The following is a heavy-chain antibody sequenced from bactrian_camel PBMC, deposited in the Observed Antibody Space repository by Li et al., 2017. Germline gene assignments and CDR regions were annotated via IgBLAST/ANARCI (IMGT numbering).Heavy chain of an antibody. D-gene: IGHD8*01. CDR3: AAGHWFQCGLTGPPEYPY. J-gene: IGHJ4*01. V-gene: IGHV3S53*01. CDR1: GFLYSKNF. CDR2: LSTRDGRT. Sequence: HVQLVESGGGSVQAGGSLRLSCAASGFLYSKNFMAWFRQAPGKEREGVAALSTRDGRTLYADSVKGRFTISQDYSKNTVYLQMNNLKPEDTGMYYCAAGHWFQCGLTGPPEYPYWGQGTQVTVS.